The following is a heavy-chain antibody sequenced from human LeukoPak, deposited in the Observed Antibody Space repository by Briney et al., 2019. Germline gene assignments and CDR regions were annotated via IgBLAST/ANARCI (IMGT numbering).Heavy chain of an antibody. Sequence: PSETLSLTCAVSGYSISSGYYWGWIRQPPGKGLEWIGSIYHSGSTYYNPSLKSRVTISIDTSNNQYSLKLSSVTAADTAVYYCARRTYYYDSSGYYFDYWGQGTLVTVSS. CDR3: ARRTYYYDSSGYYFDY. J-gene: IGHJ4*02. CDR2: IYHSGST. CDR1: GYSISSGYY. D-gene: IGHD3-22*01. V-gene: IGHV4-38-2*01.